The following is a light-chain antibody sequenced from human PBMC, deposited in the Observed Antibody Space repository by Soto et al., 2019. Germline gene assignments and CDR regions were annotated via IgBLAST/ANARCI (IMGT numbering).Light chain of an antibody. CDR2: ATS. CDR3: QQRSSWPCT. J-gene: IGKJ3*01. Sequence: EVVLTQSPATLSLSPGEGATLSCRASQSIVNYLAWYQQKPGQAPRLLIYATSNRATGIPARFSGSGSGTDFTRALSSLEPEDFSVYYCQQRSSWPCTFGRGTKVDIK. V-gene: IGKV3-11*01. CDR1: QSIVNY.